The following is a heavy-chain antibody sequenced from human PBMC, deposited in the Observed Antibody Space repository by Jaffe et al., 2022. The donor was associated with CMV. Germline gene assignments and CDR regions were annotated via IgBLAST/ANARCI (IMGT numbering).Heavy chain of an antibody. J-gene: IGHJ6*03. CDR3: ARAWSLSPYYYYYYMDV. V-gene: IGHV1-3*01. CDR2: INAGNGNT. CDR1: GYTFTSYA. D-gene: IGHD3-3*01. Sequence: QVQLVQSGAEVKKPGASVKVSCKASGYTFTSYAMHWVRQAPGQRLEWMGWINAGNGNTKYSQKFQGRVTITRDTSASTAYMELSSLRSEDTAVYYCARAWSLSPYYYYYYMDVWGKGTTVTVSS.